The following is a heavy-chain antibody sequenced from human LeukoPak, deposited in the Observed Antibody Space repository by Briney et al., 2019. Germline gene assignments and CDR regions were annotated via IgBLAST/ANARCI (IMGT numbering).Heavy chain of an antibody. V-gene: IGHV3-11*04. CDR3: AREGSRSSFYFDY. CDR2: ISSSGSSI. D-gene: IGHD6-6*01. CDR1: EFTFSDFH. J-gene: IGHJ4*02. Sequence: GGSLRLSCAASEFTFSDFHMSWIRQAPGKGLEWISHISSSGSSIYYADSVKGRFTISRDNAKNSLYLQVKSLRAKDTGVYYCAREGSRSSFYFDYWGQGTLVTVSS.